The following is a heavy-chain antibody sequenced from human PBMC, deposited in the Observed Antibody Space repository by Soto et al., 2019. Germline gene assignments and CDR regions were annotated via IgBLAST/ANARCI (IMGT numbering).Heavy chain of an antibody. CDR3: ASPKMAFCNWFDP. D-gene: IGHD3-3*02. Sequence: SETLSLTCTVSGGSISSSSYYWGWIRQPPGKGLEWIGSIYYSGSTYYNPSLKSRVTISVDTSKNQFSLKLSSVTAADTAVYYCASPKMAFCNWFDPWGQGTLVTVSS. V-gene: IGHV4-39*01. CDR2: IYYSGST. J-gene: IGHJ5*02. CDR1: GGSISSSSYY.